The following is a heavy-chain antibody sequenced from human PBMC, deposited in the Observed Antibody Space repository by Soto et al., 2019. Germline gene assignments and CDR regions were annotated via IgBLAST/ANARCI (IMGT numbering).Heavy chain of an antibody. J-gene: IGHJ4*02. Sequence: SETLSLTCTVSGDSISSSSYYWGWIRQPPGKGLEWIGSIYYTGSTYYNPSLKSRVTISVDTSKNQFSLKLSSVTAADTAVYYCARLYDYDILTSYAFDYWGQGTLVTVSS. CDR3: ARLYDYDILTSYAFDY. CDR2: IYYTGST. V-gene: IGHV4-39*01. D-gene: IGHD3-9*01. CDR1: GDSISSSSYY.